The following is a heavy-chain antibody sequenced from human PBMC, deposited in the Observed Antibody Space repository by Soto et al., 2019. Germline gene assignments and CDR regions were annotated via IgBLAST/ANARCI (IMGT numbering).Heavy chain of an antibody. CDR1: GGSFSGYY. D-gene: IGHD2-2*01. J-gene: IGHJ6*03. V-gene: IGHV4-34*01. CDR3: GSLRRSTSGDIGVVPTVALYLYHYIGV. Sequence: QVQLQQWGAGLLKPSETLSLTCAVYGGSFSGYYWSWIRQPPGKGLEWIGEINHSGSTNYNPSLKRRVTISGDTSKNHFSLEQGPVTAEGTAGDYCGSLRRSTSGDIGVVPTVALYLYHYIGVWGKGTTVTVSS. CDR2: INHSGST.